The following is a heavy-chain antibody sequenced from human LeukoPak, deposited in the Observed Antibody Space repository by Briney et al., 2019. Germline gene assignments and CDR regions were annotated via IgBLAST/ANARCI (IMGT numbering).Heavy chain of an antibody. CDR3: ARISGPYYYGLDV. V-gene: IGHV4-61*02. D-gene: IGHD3-10*01. Sequence: SQTLSLTCTVSGGSISSGSYYWSWIRQPAGKGLEWIGRIYTSGSTNYNPSLKSRVTISVDTSNNHFSLKLTSVTAADTAVYYCARISGPYYYGLDVWGQGTTVTVSS. CDR1: GGSISSGSYY. J-gene: IGHJ6*02. CDR2: IYTSGST.